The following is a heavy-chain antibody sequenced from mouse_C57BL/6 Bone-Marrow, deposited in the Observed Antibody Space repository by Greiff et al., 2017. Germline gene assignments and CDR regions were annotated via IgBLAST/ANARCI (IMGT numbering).Heavy chain of an antibody. J-gene: IGHJ3*01. Sequence: EVKLMESGEGLVKPGGSLKLSCAASGFTFSSYAMSWVRQTPEKRLEWVAYISSGGDYIYYADTVKGRFTISRDNARNTLYLQMSSLKSEDTAMYYCTREGSSGPFAYWGQGTLVTVSA. CDR2: ISSGGDYI. CDR1: GFTFSSYA. CDR3: TREGSSGPFAY. D-gene: IGHD3-2*02. V-gene: IGHV5-9-1*02.